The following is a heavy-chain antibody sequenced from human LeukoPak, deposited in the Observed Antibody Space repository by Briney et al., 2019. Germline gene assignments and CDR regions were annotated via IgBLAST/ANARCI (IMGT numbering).Heavy chain of an antibody. D-gene: IGHD6-13*01. Sequence: SETLSLTCTVSGYSISSGYYWGWIRQPPGKGLEWIGSIYHSGATYYNPSLKSRVTISVDKSKNQFSLKLSSVTAADTAVYYCARAGENAYSSNPFDPWGQGTLVTVSS. CDR3: ARAGENAYSSNPFDP. CDR1: GYSISSGYY. J-gene: IGHJ5*02. CDR2: IYHSGAT. V-gene: IGHV4-38-2*02.